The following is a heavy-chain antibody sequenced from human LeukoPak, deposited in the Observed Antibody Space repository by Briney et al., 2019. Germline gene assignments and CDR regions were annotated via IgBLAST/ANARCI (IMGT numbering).Heavy chain of an antibody. CDR1: GGSITSTNY. CDR2: VNLQGST. V-gene: IGHV4-4*02. CDR3: AREGGPYRPLDY. Sequence: SGTLSLTCGVSGGSITSTNYWTWVRQPPGKGLEWIGEVNLQGSTNYNPSLMGRVAISVDMSENHISLQLTSVTAADTAVYYCAREGGPYRPLDYSGQGTLVIVSS. J-gene: IGHJ4*02.